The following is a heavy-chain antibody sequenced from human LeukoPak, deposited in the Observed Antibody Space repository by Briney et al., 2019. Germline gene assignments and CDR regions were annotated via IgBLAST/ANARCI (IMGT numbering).Heavy chain of an antibody. D-gene: IGHD3-16*01. Sequence: GGSLRLSCAASGFTFSAYWMSWVRQAPGKGLEWVAHIKGDGSEKYSVDSVKGRFTISRDNAKSSLYLQMNSLRAEDTALYYCARGGSGYVYFDYWDQGSLVTVSS. V-gene: IGHV3-7*01. CDR2: IKGDGSEK. CDR1: GFTFSAYW. J-gene: IGHJ4*02. CDR3: ARGGSGYVYFDY.